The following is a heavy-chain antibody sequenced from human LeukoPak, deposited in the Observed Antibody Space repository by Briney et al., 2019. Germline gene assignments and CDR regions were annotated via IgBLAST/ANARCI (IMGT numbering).Heavy chain of an antibody. CDR1: GFTFSSYG. CDR2: ISYDGIKR. D-gene: IGHD2-15*01. V-gene: IGHV3-30*18. CDR3: AKDWGDCSGGRCYYEMCNYFDS. Sequence: GGSLRLSCAASGFTFSSYGMHWVRQAPGKGLEWVAVISYDGIKRYYTDSLKGRFTISRDNSKNTLYLQMNSLRAEDTAIYYCAKDWGDCSGGRCYYEMCNYFDSWGQGTLVTVSS. J-gene: IGHJ5*01.